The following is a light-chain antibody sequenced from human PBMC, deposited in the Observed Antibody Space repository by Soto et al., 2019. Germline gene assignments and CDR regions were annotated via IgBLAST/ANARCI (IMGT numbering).Light chain of an antibody. V-gene: IGKV1-39*01. CDR2: LAS. Sequence: DIQMTQSPSSLSESVGDRVITASRASQTITNYLNWYQQKPGKAPKFMIYLASRLQSGVPSRFSGSGSGTDFTLTISSLKNEDFATYYCQQRYNSTRTFGQGTKVDIK. CDR3: QQRYNSTRT. J-gene: IGKJ1*01. CDR1: QTITNY.